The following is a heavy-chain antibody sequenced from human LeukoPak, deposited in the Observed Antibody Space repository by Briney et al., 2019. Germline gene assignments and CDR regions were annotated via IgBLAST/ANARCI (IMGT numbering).Heavy chain of an antibody. CDR3: ARDREDYDSSGYYDY. CDR2: ISYDGSNK. J-gene: IGHJ4*02. D-gene: IGHD3-22*01. CDR1: GFTFSDYC. V-gene: IGHV3-30*03. Sequence: GGSLRLSCAASGFTFSDYCMNWVRQAPGKGLEWVAVISYDGSNKYYADSVKGRFTISRDNSKNTLYLQMNSLRAEDTAVYYCARDREDYDSSGYYDYWGQGTLVTVPS.